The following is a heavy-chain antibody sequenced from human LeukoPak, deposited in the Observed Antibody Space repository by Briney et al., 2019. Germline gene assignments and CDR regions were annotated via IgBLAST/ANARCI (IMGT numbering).Heavy chain of an antibody. J-gene: IGHJ3*02. D-gene: IGHD2-15*01. CDR3: ARDNREYCSGGSCYSPPGAFDI. Sequence: SETLSLTCTVSGGSISSGDYYWSWIRQPPGKGLEWIGYIYYSGSTYYNPSLKSRVTISVDTSKNQFSLKLSSVTAADTAVYYCARDNREYCSGGSCYSPPGAFDIWGQGTMATVSS. CDR2: IYYSGST. V-gene: IGHV4-30-4*08. CDR1: GGSISSGDYY.